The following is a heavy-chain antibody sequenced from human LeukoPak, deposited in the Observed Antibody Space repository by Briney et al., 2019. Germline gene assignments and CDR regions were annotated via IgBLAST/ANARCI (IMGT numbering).Heavy chain of an antibody. CDR1: GFTFSSYG. CDR3: AAYYYDSSGYPVDY. D-gene: IGHD3-22*01. Sequence: GGSLRLSCAASGFTFSSYGMHWVRQAPGKGLEWVAVIWYDGSNKYYADSVKGRFTISRDNSKNTLYLQMNSLRAEDTAVYYCAAYYYDSSGYPVDYWGQGTLVTVSS. CDR2: IWYDGSNK. V-gene: IGHV3-33*01. J-gene: IGHJ4*02.